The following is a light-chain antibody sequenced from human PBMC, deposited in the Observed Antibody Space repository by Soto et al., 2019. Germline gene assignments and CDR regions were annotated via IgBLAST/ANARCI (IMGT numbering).Light chain of an antibody. V-gene: IGKV1-39*01. CDR3: QPSYSPPFT. CDR2: AAS. CDR1: QSISSY. Sequence: DIQMTQSPSSLSASVGDRVTITCRASQSISSYLNWYQQKPGKAPKFLIYAASSLQSGVPSRFSGSGSGTDFTLTISSLQPEDFATYYCQPSYSPPFTFAPGTKVDIK. J-gene: IGKJ3*01.